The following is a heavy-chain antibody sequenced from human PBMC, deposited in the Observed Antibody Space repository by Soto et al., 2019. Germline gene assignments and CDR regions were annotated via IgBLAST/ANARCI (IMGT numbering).Heavy chain of an antibody. V-gene: IGHV4-59*01. CDR2: IYYSGST. CDR3: GRQGSYTTDY. Sequence: SETLSLTCTVSGGSISSYYWSWIRQPPGKGLEWIGYIYYSGSTNYNPSLKSRVTISVDTSKNQFSLKLSSVTAADTAVYYCGRQGSYTTDYWGQGTLVTVSS. D-gene: IGHD2-2*02. J-gene: IGHJ4*02. CDR1: GGSISSYY.